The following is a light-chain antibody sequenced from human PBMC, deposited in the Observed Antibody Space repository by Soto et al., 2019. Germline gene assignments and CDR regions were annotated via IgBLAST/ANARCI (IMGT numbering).Light chain of an antibody. CDR1: QSISSW. Sequence: DIQMTQSPSTLSASGGDRVTNTCRASQSISSWLAWYQQKPGKAPKLLIYDASSLESGVPSRFSGSGSGTEFTLTISSLQPDDFATYYCQQYNSYWTFGQGTKADIK. V-gene: IGKV1-5*01. CDR3: QQYNSYWT. CDR2: DAS. J-gene: IGKJ1*01.